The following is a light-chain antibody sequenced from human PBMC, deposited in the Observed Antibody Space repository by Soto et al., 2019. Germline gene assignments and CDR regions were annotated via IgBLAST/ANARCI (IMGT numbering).Light chain of an antibody. CDR2: DAS. J-gene: IGKJ5*01. V-gene: IGKV3-11*01. Sequence: ELVLTQSPVTLSLSPGERATLSCRASQSVSSSLAWYQQKPVQAPRILIYDASNTATGIPARFSGSGSGTDFTLTISSLEPEDFAIYYCQQRSSSITFGQGTRLETK. CDR3: QQRSSSIT. CDR1: QSVSSS.